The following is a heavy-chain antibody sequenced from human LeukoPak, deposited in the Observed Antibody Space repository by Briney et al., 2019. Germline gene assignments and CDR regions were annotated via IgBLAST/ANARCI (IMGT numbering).Heavy chain of an antibody. CDR3: ARGYSGYLVN. D-gene: IGHD5-12*01. CDR2: TYYRSKWYT. V-gene: IGHV6-1*01. J-gene: IGHJ4*02. Sequence: SQTLSLTCAISGDSVSSNSAAWNWIRQSPSRGLEWLGRTYYRSKWYTYYAVSVKSRITINPGTSKNQFSLQLYSVTPDNTAVYYCARGYSGYLVNWGQGTLVTVSS. CDR1: GDSVSSNSAA.